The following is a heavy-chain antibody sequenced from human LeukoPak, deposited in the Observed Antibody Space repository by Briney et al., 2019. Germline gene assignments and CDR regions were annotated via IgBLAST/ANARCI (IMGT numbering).Heavy chain of an antibody. CDR3: ARVPYVSGTFDY. J-gene: IGHJ4*02. D-gene: IGHD3-10*01. CDR1: GFTFSSYG. V-gene: IGHV3-30*03. Sequence: GGSLRLSCAASGFTFSSYGMHWVRQAPGKGLEWVAVISYDGSNKYYADSVKGRFTISRDNSKNTLYLQMNSLRTEDTAVYYCARVPYVSGTFDYWGQGTLVTVSS. CDR2: ISYDGSNK.